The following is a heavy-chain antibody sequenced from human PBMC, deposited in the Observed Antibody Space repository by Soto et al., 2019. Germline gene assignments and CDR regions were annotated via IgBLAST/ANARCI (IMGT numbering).Heavy chain of an antibody. CDR2: ISTNGGST. Sequence: GGSLRLSSSASGFTLSSYAMHWVRQAPGKRMEYVSSISTNGGSTHYADSVKGRFTISRDNSKNTQYLQMSSLRADDTAVYYCVKGEYYYDSSGYYPFDYWGQGTLVTAPQ. CDR1: GFTLSSYA. V-gene: IGHV3-64D*06. D-gene: IGHD3-22*01. CDR3: VKGEYYYDSSGYYPFDY. J-gene: IGHJ4*02.